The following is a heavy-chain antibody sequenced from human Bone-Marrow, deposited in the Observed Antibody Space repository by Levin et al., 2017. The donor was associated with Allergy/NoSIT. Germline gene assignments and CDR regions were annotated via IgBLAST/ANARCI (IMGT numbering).Heavy chain of an antibody. J-gene: IGHJ4*02. Sequence: GESLKISCAASGFTFSTYAMHWVRQAPGKGLEWVAVIAPDGYNIQFYADSVKGRFTISRDSSQNKLYLQMSSLRVEDTAVYYCARDPVSARPDYFDYWGQGTLVTVSS. V-gene: IGHV3-30*04. CDR3: ARDPVSARPDYFDY. CDR1: GFTFSTYA. CDR2: IAPDGYNIQ. D-gene: IGHD2/OR15-2a*01.